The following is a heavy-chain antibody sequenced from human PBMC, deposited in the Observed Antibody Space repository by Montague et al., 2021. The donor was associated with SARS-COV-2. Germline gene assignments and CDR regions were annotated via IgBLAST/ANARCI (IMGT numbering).Heavy chain of an antibody. CDR1: GFSLSTSGMR. V-gene: IGHV2-70*04. CDR3: ARSYYDILTAYYTPFDY. D-gene: IGHD3-9*01. Sequence: PALVKPTQTLTLTCTFSGFSLSTSGMRASWIRQPLGKALEWLARXXWDDDKFYSTSLKTRLTISKDTSKNQVVLTMTNMDPVDTATYYCARSYYDILTAYYTPFDYWGQGTLVTVSS. CDR2: XXWDDDK. J-gene: IGHJ4*02.